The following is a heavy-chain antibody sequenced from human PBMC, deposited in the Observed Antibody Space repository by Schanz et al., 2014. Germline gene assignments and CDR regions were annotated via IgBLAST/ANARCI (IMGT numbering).Heavy chain of an antibody. J-gene: IGHJ3*01. D-gene: IGHD4-17*01. V-gene: IGHV3-15*01. Sequence: EVQLLESGGGLAQPGRSLRLSCAASGFTFSDHFMDWVRQAPGKGLEWVGRIKSKVDGGTTDNAAPVQGRFTISRDDSNNTLHLQMNSLKTEDAAVYYCSTDLTAVDYDAIGLWGQGTMVTVSS. CDR3: STDLTAVDYDAIGL. CDR1: GFTFSDHF. CDR2: IKSKVDGGTT.